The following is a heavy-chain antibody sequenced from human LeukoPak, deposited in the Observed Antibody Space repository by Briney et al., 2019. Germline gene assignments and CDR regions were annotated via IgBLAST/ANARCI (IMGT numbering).Heavy chain of an antibody. D-gene: IGHD5-18*01. CDR3: VKGFDTAMAYFDY. J-gene: IGHJ4*02. CDR1: GFTFSSYA. Sequence: GGSLRLSCSASGFTFSSYAMHWVRQAPGKGLEYVSSISSNGGRTYYADSVKGRFTISRDNSKNTLYLQMSSLRAEDTAVYYCVKGFDTAMAYFDYWGQGILVTVSS. V-gene: IGHV3-64D*09. CDR2: ISSNGGRT.